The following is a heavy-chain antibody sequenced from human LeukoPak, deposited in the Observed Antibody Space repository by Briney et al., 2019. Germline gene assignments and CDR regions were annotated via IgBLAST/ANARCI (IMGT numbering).Heavy chain of an antibody. CDR1: GLTFSDEY. Sequence: PGGSLRLSCAASGLTFSDEYMSWIRQAPGKGLEWVSYISNTGIFISYADSVKGRFTISRDNAKNSLYLQMNSLRAEDAAAYYCVRARGAGPGAHFDYWGQGTLVTVSS. J-gene: IGHJ4*02. CDR2: ISNTGIFI. V-gene: IGHV3-11*01. D-gene: IGHD3-10*01. CDR3: VRARGAGPGAHFDY.